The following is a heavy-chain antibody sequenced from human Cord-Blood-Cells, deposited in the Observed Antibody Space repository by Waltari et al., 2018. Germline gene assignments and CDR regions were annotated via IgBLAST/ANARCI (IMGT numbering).Heavy chain of an antibody. D-gene: IGHD3-10*01. CDR2: MNPNSGNT. Sequence: QVQLVQSGAEVKKPGASVKVSCKASGYTFTSYDINWVCKATGKGLEWMGWMNPNSGNTGYAQKFQGRVTITRNTSISTAYMELSSLRSEDTAVYYCARGITMVRGVMGYMDVWGKGTTVTVSS. CDR1: GYTFTSYD. CDR3: ARGITMVRGVMGYMDV. J-gene: IGHJ6*03. V-gene: IGHV1-8*03.